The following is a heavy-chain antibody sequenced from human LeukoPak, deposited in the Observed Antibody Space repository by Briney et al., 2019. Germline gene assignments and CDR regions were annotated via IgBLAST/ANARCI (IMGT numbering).Heavy chain of an antibody. CDR1: GYTFTGYY. CDR3: ALSNYYDSSGYPFWYYYYMDV. CDR2: INPNSGGT. D-gene: IGHD3-22*01. V-gene: IGHV1-2*02. J-gene: IGHJ6*03. Sequence: GASVKVSCKASGYTFTGYYIHWVRQAPGQGLEWMGWINPNSGGTNYAQRFQGRVTMTRDTSISTAYMGLSRLRSDDTAVYYCALSNYYDSSGYPFWYYYYMDVWGKGTTVTISS.